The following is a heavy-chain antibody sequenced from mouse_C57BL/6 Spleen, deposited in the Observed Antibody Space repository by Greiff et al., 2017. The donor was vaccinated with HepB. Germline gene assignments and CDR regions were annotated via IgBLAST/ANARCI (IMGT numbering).Heavy chain of an antibody. CDR2: INYDGSST. D-gene: IGHD2-4*01. CDR3: AIYYDYGAWFAY. V-gene: IGHV5-16*01. CDR1: GFTFSDYY. J-gene: IGHJ3*01. Sequence: EVMLVESEGGLVQPGSSMKLSCTASGFTFSDYYMAWVRQVPEKGLEWVANINYDGSSTYYLDSLKSRFIISRDNAKNILYLQMSSLKSEDTATYYCAIYYDYGAWFAYWGQGTLVTVSA.